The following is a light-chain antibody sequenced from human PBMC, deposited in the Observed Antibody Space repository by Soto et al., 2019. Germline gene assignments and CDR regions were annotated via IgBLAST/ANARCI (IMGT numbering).Light chain of an antibody. J-gene: IGKJ1*01. V-gene: IGKV3-20*01. CDR3: QQYGDSPWT. Sequence: EIVLTQSPGTLSLFPGQRATLSCRVSQSVSSSYLAWYQQKPGQAPRLLIYETSSRATGIPDRLSGRGSGTDFTLTISRLEPEDSAVYYCQQYGDSPWTFGQGTKVEI. CDR2: ETS. CDR1: QSVSSSY.